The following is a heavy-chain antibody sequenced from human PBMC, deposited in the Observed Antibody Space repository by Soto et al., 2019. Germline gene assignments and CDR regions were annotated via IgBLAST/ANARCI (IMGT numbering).Heavy chain of an antibody. CDR2: VWFDGGNK. CDR3: ARAPAGDYTLYHYYTMDV. Sequence: QVQLVASGGGVVQPGTSLRLSCEASGCTFSDHAMHWVRQAPGKGLEWVAVVWFDGGNKFYTDSVKGRFTISRDNSKTTLFLQMNSLRVVYTAVYYCARAPAGDYTLYHYYTMDVWVQGTPVTVS. CDR1: GCTFSDHA. D-gene: IGHD4-4*01. J-gene: IGHJ6*02. V-gene: IGHV3-33*01.